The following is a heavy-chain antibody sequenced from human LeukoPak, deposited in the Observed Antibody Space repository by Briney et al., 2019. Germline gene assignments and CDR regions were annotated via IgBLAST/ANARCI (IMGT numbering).Heavy chain of an antibody. V-gene: IGHV3-23*01. J-gene: IGHJ4*02. CDR3: AKGSSWYYFDY. D-gene: IGHD6-13*01. CDR1: GFTFHRYA. Sequence: GRSLRLSCAASGFTFHRYAMRWASHAPRKALEWVSAIRGRGERTYYADSAKGRFTISRDNSKNTLYLQMDSLRAEDTAVYYCAKGSSWYYFDYWGQGTLVAVSS. CDR2: IRGRGERT.